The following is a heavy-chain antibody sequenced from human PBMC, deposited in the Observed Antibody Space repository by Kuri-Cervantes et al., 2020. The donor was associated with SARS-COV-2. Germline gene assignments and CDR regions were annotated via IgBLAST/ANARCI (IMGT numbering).Heavy chain of an antibody. CDR1: GYTFTDYY. CDR3: ARNRRTGGYSFGFDL. Sequence: ASVKVSCKASGYTFTDYYMHWVRQAPGQGPEWMGWINPNGGTNSAQKLQGRVTMTRDTSTSTVHMELSRLRFDDTAVFYCARNRRTGGYSFGFDLWGQGTLVTVSS. CDR2: INPNGGT. V-gene: IGHV1-2*02. D-gene: IGHD5-18*01. J-gene: IGHJ4*02.